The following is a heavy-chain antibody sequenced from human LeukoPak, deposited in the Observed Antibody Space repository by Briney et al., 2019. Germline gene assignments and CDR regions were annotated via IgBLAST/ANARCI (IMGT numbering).Heavy chain of an antibody. V-gene: IGHV4-39*01. D-gene: IGHD6-6*01. Sequence: PSETLSLTCTVSGGSISSSSYYWGWIRQPPGKGLEWIGSIYYSGSTYYNPSLKSRVTISVDTSKNQFSLKLSSVTAADTAVYYCAGHVGYSSSPRPAFNWFDPWGQGTLVTVSS. CDR1: GGSISSSSYY. J-gene: IGHJ5*02. CDR2: IYYSGST. CDR3: AGHVGYSSSPRPAFNWFDP.